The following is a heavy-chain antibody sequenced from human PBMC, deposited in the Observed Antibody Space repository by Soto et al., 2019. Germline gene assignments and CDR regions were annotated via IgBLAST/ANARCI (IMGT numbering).Heavy chain of an antibody. CDR3: ARSRHGSGSYTHFYYGLDV. CDR2: ISLAGRTK. V-gene: IGHV3-30*04. Sequence: QVQLVESGGGVVQPGGSLRLSCAASGFTFISYAMHWVRQAPGKGLEWVAVISLAGRTKYYADSVKGGFTISRDNSKNAVYLQTKSLRSEDTAVYYWARSRHGSGSYTHFYYGLDVWGQGTTVTVSS. D-gene: IGHD3-10*01. CDR1: GFTFISYA. J-gene: IGHJ6*02.